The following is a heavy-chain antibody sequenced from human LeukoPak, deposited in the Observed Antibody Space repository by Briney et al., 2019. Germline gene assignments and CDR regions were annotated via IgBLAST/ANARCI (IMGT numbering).Heavy chain of an antibody. CDR3: AGLSVTAYYFDY. Sequence: SQTLSLTCTVSGGSISSGSYYWSWIRQPAGKGLEWIGRIYTSGSTNYNPSLNSRVTISVDTSKNQFSLKLSSVTAADTAVYYCAGLSVTAYYFDYWGQGTLVTVSS. CDR1: GGSISSGSYY. J-gene: IGHJ4*02. CDR2: IYTSGST. V-gene: IGHV4-61*02. D-gene: IGHD4-17*01.